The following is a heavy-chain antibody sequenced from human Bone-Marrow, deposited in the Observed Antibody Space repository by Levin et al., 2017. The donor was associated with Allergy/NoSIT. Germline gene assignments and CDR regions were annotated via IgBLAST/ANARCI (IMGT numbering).Heavy chain of an antibody. D-gene: IGHD3-22*01. CDR2: INPKTGDT. Sequence: AASVKVSCKASGSSLNDYYIHWVRQAPGQGLEWMGWINPKTGDTRYRHGRVAMTRDKFVTTVYMTLSNLRSDDTAMYYCARGDSDSWSRPFHFWGLGTMVTVSS. CDR1: GSSLNDYY. CDR3: ARGDSDSWSRPFHF. J-gene: IGHJ3*01. V-gene: IGHV1-2*07.